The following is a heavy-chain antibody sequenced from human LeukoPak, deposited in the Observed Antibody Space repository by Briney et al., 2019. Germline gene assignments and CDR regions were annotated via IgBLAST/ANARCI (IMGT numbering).Heavy chain of an antibody. Sequence: GGSLRLPCAASGFTFSSYWMNWVRQAPGKGLEWVANIKQDGSEKYYVDSVKGRFTISRDNAKNSLSLQMNSLRAEDTAVYYCARDLYRIVVVPHYFDYWGQGTLVTVSS. D-gene: IGHD3-22*01. CDR2: IKQDGSEK. CDR1: GFTFSSYW. CDR3: ARDLYRIVVVPHYFDY. J-gene: IGHJ4*02. V-gene: IGHV3-7*01.